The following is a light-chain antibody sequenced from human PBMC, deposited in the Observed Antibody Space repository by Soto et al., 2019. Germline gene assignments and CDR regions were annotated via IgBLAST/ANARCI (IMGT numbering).Light chain of an antibody. Sequence: EIVMTQSPASLSVSPGERATLSCRASQNVNNNLAGYQQKPGQAPTLLIHGASTRASGIPGTFSGSGSGTEFTLTISSLQSEDFAVYYCQQYLSSPLTFGGGTKV. CDR3: QQYLSSPLT. CDR2: GAS. V-gene: IGKV3-15*01. J-gene: IGKJ4*01. CDR1: QNVNNN.